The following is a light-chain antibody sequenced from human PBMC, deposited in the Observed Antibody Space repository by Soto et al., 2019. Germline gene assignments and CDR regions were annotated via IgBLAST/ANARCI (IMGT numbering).Light chain of an antibody. CDR3: QQYGSSPRT. CDR1: QSVSTAY. V-gene: IGKV3-20*01. J-gene: IGKJ1*01. Sequence: EIVLTQSPGTLSLSPGERATLSCRASQSVSTAYLAWYQQKPGQAPRLLIYGASHRATGIPGRFSGSGSGTDFTLTISRLEPEDFAVYYCQQYGSSPRTFGQGTKVDIK. CDR2: GAS.